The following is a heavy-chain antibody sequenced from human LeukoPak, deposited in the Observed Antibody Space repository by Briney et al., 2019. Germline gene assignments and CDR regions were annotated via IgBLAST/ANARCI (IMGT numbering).Heavy chain of an antibody. D-gene: IGHD1-26*01. J-gene: IGHJ4*02. CDR1: GGSISSGGYS. V-gene: IGHV4-30-2*01. Sequence: PSQTLSLTCAVSGGSISSGGYSWSWIRQPPGKGLEWIGYIYHSGSPYYNPSLKSRVTISVDRSKNQFSLKLSSVTAADTAVYYCARGSGAGATSSFDYWGQGTLVTVSS. CDR3: ARGSGAGATSSFDY. CDR2: IYHSGSP.